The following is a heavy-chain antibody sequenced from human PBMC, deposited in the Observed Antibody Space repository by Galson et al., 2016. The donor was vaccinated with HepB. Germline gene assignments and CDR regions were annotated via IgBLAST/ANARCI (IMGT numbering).Heavy chain of an antibody. V-gene: IGHV3-30*12. CDR3: ARGQAGYSSSWDRSFAY. CDR2: ISHDGSTT. D-gene: IGHD6-13*01. Sequence: SLRLSCAASGFSFTDYGMHWVRQAPGKGLEWVTFISHDGSTTYYPNSVRARLTVSRDNYRNTLFLQMHSLRDDDTAVYYCARGQAGYSSSWDRSFAYWGQGTLVTVSS. J-gene: IGHJ4*02. CDR1: GFSFTDYG.